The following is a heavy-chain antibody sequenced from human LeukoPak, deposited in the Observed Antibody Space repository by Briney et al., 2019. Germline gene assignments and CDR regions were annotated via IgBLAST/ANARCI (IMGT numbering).Heavy chain of an antibody. CDR3: AGNDYGPHWYFDL. D-gene: IGHD4-17*01. V-gene: IGHV4-34*01. Sequence: PSETLSLTCAVYGGSFSGYYWSWIRQPPGKGLEWIGEINHSGSTNYNPSLKSRVTISVDTSKNQFSLKLSSVTAADTAVYHCAGNDYGPHWYFDLWGRGTLVTVSS. J-gene: IGHJ2*01. CDR1: GGSFSGYY. CDR2: INHSGST.